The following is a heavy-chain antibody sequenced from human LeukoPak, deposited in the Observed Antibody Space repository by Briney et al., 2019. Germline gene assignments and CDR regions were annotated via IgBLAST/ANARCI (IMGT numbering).Heavy chain of an antibody. J-gene: IGHJ3*02. D-gene: IGHD6-13*01. CDR3: AKGDTSSWSASEI. V-gene: IGHV3-23*01. CDR2: ISGSGTTA. CDR1: GFTFTTYA. Sequence: GGSLRLSCAASGFTFTTYAMGWVRQAPGKGLEWVSVISGSGTTAHHADSVKGRFTISRDNSKNTLYLQMKSLRVEDTAVYYCAKGDTSSWSASEIWGQGTMVTVSS.